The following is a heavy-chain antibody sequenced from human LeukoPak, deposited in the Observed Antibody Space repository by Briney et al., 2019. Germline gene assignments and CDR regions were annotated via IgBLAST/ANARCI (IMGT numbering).Heavy chain of an antibody. J-gene: IGHJ5*02. V-gene: IGHV1-8*01. CDR2: MNPNSGNT. Sequence: GASVKVSCKASGYTFSSYDINWVRQATGQGLEWMGWMNPNSGNTGYAQTSQGRVAMTNNTPITTTYMSLSSVISADTAVYYCARSLQTYCSSTSCYRPYNWFDPWGQGTLVTVSS. CDR3: ARSLQTYCSSTSCYRPYNWFDP. CDR1: GYTFSSYD. D-gene: IGHD2-2*01.